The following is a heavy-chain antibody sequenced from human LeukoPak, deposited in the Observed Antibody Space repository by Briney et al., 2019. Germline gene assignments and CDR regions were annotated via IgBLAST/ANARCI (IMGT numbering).Heavy chain of an antibody. CDR3: ARAMAGLIDY. J-gene: IGHJ4*02. V-gene: IGHV4-59*01. Sequence: SETLSLTCTVSGGSISSYYWSWIRQPPGKGLEWIGYIYYSGSTNYNPSLKSRVTISVDTSKNQFSLKLSSVTAADTAVYHCARAMAGLIDYWGQGTLVTVSS. CDR1: GGSISSYY. D-gene: IGHD6-19*01. CDR2: IYYSGST.